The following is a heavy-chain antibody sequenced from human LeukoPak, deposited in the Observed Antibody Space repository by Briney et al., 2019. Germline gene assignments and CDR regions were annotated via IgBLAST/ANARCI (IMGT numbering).Heavy chain of an antibody. CDR1: GGSISSGSYY. Sequence: PSETLSLTCTVSGGSISSGSYYWSWIRQPAGKGLEWIGRIYTSGSTNYNPSLKSRVTISVDASKNQFSLKLSSVTAADTAVYYCGRNGRPTFWSSMDVWGKGTTVTVSS. J-gene: IGHJ6*03. CDR2: IYTSGST. V-gene: IGHV4-61*02. D-gene: IGHD2-8*01. CDR3: GRNGRPTFWSSMDV.